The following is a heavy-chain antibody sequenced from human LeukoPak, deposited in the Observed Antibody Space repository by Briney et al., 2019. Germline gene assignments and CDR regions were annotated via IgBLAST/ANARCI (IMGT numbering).Heavy chain of an antibody. CDR3: AALTGDPRGRFDY. J-gene: IGHJ4*02. CDR2: IYPGDSDT. CDR1: GYSFTSYW. V-gene: IGHV5-51*01. D-gene: IGHD7-27*01. Sequence: GESLKISCKGSGYSFTSYWIGWVRQMPGKGLERMGIIYPGDSDTRYSPSFQGQVTISADKSISTAYLQWSSLKASDTAMHYCAALTGDPRGRFDYWGQGTLVTVSS.